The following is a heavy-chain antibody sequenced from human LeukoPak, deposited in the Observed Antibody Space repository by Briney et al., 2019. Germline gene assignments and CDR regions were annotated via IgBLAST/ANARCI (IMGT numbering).Heavy chain of an antibody. CDR3: ARESGGSGSYYAYYYYGMDV. CDR2: ISYDGSNK. CDR1: GFTFSSYA. Sequence: GGSLRLSCAASGFTFSSYAMSWVRQAPGKGLEWVAVISYDGSNKYYADSVKGRFTISRDNSKNTLYLQMNSLRAEDTAVYYCARESGGSGSYYAYYYYGMDVWGQGTTVTVSS. D-gene: IGHD3-10*01. V-gene: IGHV3-30-3*01. J-gene: IGHJ6*02.